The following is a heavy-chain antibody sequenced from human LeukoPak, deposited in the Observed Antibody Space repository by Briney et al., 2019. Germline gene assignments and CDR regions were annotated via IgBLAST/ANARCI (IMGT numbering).Heavy chain of an antibody. J-gene: IGHJ5*02. CDR2: IKQDESEK. CDR3: ARAFRGRSIPYHWFDP. V-gene: IGHV3-7*03. CDR1: GFTFSNHW. Sequence: QTGGSLRLSCAASGFTFSNHWMSWVRQAPGKGLEWVANIKQDESEKYYVDSVKGRFTISRDNSKNTLYLQMNSLRAEDTAVYYCARAFRGRSIPYHWFDPWGQGTLVTVSS. D-gene: IGHD6-6*01.